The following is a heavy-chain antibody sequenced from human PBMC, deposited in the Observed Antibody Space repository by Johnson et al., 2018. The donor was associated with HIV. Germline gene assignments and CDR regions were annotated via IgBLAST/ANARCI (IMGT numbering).Heavy chain of an antibody. J-gene: IGHJ3*02. D-gene: IGHD6-6*01. CDR1: GFTFDDYG. CDR3: AKGEQLVISRKGHDAFDI. Sequence: VQLVESGGGVVRPGDSLRLSCVASGFTFDDYGMNWVRLVPGKGLEWVAGINWNSGRTGSADSLKGRFTISRDNSKNTLYLQMNSLRVEDTAVYYCAKGEQLVISRKGHDAFDIWGQGTMVTVSS. V-gene: IGHV3-20*04. CDR2: INWNSGRT.